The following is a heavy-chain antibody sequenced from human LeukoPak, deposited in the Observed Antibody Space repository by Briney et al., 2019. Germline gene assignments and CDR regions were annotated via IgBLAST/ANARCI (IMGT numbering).Heavy chain of an antibody. V-gene: IGHV3-30*18. CDR2: ISYDGSNK. CDR1: GFTFSSYG. D-gene: IGHD3-10*01. J-gene: IGHJ6*02. Sequence: GGSLRLSCAASGFTFSSYGMHWVRQAPGKGLEWVAVISYDGSNKYYADSVKGRFTISRDNSKNTLYLQMNSLRAEDTAVYYCAKVGSAPAGYYYGSGSYTDYYYYYGMDVWGQGTTVTVSS. CDR3: AKVGSAPAGYYYGSGSYTDYYYYYGMDV.